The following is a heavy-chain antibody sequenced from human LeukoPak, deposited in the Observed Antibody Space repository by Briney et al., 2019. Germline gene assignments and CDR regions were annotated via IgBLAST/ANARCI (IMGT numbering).Heavy chain of an antibody. J-gene: IGHJ6*03. CDR1: GFTFSSYA. V-gene: IGHV3-30-3*01. Sequence: GGSLRLSCAASGFTFSSYAMHWVRQAPGKGLEWVAVISYDGSNKYYADSVKGRFTISRDNSKNTLYLQMNSLRAEDTAVYYCARCNYYYYYYMDVWGKGTTVTVSS. CDR2: ISYDGSNK. CDR3: ARCNYYYYYYMDV.